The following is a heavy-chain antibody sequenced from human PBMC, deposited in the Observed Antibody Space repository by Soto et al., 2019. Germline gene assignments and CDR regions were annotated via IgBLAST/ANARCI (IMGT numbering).Heavy chain of an antibody. CDR2: IIPIFGTA. Sequence: QVQLVQSGAEVKKPGSSVKVSCKASGGTFSTHAISWVRQAPGQGLEWMGGIIPIFGTANYAQKFQGRVTITADKSTSTAYMELSSLKTEDTAVYYCTTDFVAAPYYFDYWGQGTLVTVSS. J-gene: IGHJ4*02. CDR1: GGTFSTHA. D-gene: IGHD6-19*01. CDR3: TTDFVAAPYYFDY. V-gene: IGHV1-69*06.